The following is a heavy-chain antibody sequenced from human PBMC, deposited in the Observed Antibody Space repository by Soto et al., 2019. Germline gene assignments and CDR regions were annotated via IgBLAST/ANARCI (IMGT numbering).Heavy chain of an antibody. Sequence: QVQLQESGPRVVKPSQTLSRTCTVSGGSISRGGYYWSWIRQHPGKGLEWIGYIYHSGTSNYNPSDKSRVIISVDTSNNQFSLKLSTLTAADTAVYYCARGGDWFDPWGQGTLVTVSS. V-gene: IGHV4-31*03. J-gene: IGHJ5*02. CDR2: IYHSGTS. CDR3: ARGGDWFDP. CDR1: GGSISRGGYY.